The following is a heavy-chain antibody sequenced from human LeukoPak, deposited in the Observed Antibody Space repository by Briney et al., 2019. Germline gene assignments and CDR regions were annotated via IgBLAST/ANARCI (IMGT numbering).Heavy chain of an antibody. D-gene: IGHD3-22*01. CDR3: ARDHGYYDSYCYRNYFDY. CDR1: GGSINIGTDY. J-gene: IGHJ4*02. Sequence: SETLSLPCTLSGGSINIGTDYWTWVRQPGGAGRECLGRINISGTNNYNPSLKSRVTISIDTSKNQFSLKMNSVTAADTALYFCARDHGYYDSYCYRNYFDYWGQGILVTVSS. V-gene: IGHV4-61*02. CDR2: INISGTN.